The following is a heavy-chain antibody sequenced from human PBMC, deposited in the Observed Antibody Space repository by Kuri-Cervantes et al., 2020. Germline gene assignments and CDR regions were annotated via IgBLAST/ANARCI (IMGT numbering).Heavy chain of an antibody. CDR2: ISYDGSNK. J-gene: IGHJ6*02. CDR1: GFTFRSYA. Sequence: GESLKISCAASGFTFRSYAMHWVRQAPGKGLEWVAVISYDGSNKYYADSVKGRFTISRDNSKNTLYLQMNSLRTEDTAVYYCARCSGYDPYYYYYYVMDVWGQGTTGTVSS. V-gene: IGHV3-30-3*01. CDR3: ARCSGYDPYYYYYYVMDV. D-gene: IGHD5-12*01.